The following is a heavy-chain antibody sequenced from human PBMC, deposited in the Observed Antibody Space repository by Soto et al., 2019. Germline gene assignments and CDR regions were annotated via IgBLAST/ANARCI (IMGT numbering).Heavy chain of an antibody. Sequence: QVQLVQSGAEVKKPGASVKVSCKASGYTFTSYEINWVRQATGQGLEWMGWMNPNSGDTGYAQKFQGRVTMTRNTSISTAYMALSSLRSEDTAVYYCARGELLWCGELLRWGQGTLVTVSS. V-gene: IGHV1-8*01. CDR2: MNPNSGDT. D-gene: IGHD3-10*01. CDR1: GYTFTSYE. J-gene: IGHJ4*02. CDR3: ARGELLWCGELLR.